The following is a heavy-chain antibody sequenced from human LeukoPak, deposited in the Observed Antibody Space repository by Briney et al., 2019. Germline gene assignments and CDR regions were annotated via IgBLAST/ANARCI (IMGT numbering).Heavy chain of an antibody. CDR3: ARDLFDHPYDFWSGYPKPTPYYYYGMDV. Sequence: GASVKVSCKASGYTFTGYYMHWVRQAPGQGLEWMGRINPNSGGTNYAQKLQGRVTMTTDTSTSTAYMELRSLRSDDTAVYYCARDLFDHPYDFWSGYPKPTPYYYYGMDVWGQGTTVTVSS. V-gene: IGHV1-2*06. CDR2: INPNSGGT. J-gene: IGHJ6*02. CDR1: GYTFTGYY. D-gene: IGHD3-3*01.